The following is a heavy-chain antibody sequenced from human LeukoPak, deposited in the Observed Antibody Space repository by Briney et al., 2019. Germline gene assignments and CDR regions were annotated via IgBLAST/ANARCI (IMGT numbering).Heavy chain of an antibody. J-gene: IGHJ4*02. CDR1: GFTVRSNY. V-gene: IGHV3-53*01. Sequence: GGSLRLSCAASGFTVRSNYMSWVRQAPGKGLEWVSIIYNDGGTYYADSVKGRFTISRDNSKNTLFLQMNSLRAEDTAVYFCARLYYDILTAIRNWGQGTLVTVSS. D-gene: IGHD3-9*01. CDR3: ARLYYDILTAIRN. CDR2: IYNDGGT.